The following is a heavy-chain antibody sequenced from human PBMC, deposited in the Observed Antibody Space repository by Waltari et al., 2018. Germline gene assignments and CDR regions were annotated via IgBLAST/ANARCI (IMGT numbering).Heavy chain of an antibody. D-gene: IGHD6-13*01. J-gene: IGHJ6*02. Sequence: EVQLLESGGGLVQPGGSLRLSCAASGFTLGSYTMSWVRQAPGKGLEWVSAITCSGGSTYYADSVKGRFTVSRDNSKSTLYLQMNSLRAEDTAVYYCAKDLRSYTSSWYSSPLDYYGMDVWGQGTTVTVSS. V-gene: IGHV3-23*01. CDR3: AKDLRSYTSSWYSSPLDYYGMDV. CDR2: ITCSGGST. CDR1: GFTLGSYT.